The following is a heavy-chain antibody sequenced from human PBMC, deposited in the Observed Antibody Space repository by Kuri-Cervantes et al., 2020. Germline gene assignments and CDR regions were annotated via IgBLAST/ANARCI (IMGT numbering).Heavy chain of an antibody. CDR1: GFTFDDYA. V-gene: IGHV3-9*01. CDR3: ARDIGLEPEGLDY. Sequence: GGSLRLSCAASGFTFDDYAMHWVRQVPGKGPEWVSGISWNSGIIGYADSVKGRFTISRDNARNFLYLQISSLRAEDTALYYCARDIGLEPEGLDYWGQGTLVTVSS. J-gene: IGHJ4*02. CDR2: ISWNSGII. D-gene: IGHD1-1*01.